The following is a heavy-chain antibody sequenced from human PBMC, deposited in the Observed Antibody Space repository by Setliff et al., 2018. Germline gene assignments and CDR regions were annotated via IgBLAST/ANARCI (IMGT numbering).Heavy chain of an antibody. CDR3: AIDYGPTGTPYH. J-gene: IGHJ4*02. Sequence: ASVKVSCKASGYSFSDFYMHWVRQVPGEGLEALGRIDPRDDFTVYAERFKDRLTITADTSTDTSYMEMSSLRFEDTGVYYCAIDYGPTGTPYHWGQGTPVTVSS. CDR2: IDPRDDFT. CDR1: GYSFSDFY. V-gene: IGHV1-69-2*01. D-gene: IGHD1-1*01.